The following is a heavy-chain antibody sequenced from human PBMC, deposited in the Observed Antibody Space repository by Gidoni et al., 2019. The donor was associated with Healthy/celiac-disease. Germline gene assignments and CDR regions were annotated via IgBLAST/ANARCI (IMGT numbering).Heavy chain of an antibody. D-gene: IGHD6-19*01. Sequence: QLQLQESGPGLVKPSETLSLTCTVSGGSISSSSYYWGWSRQPPGKGLEWIGSIYYSGSTYYNPSLKSRVTISVDTSKNQFSLKLSSVTAADTAVYYCAAFSSTFDYWGQGTLVTVSS. CDR3: AAFSSTFDY. V-gene: IGHV4-39*01. CDR1: GGSISSSSYY. CDR2: IYYSGST. J-gene: IGHJ4*02.